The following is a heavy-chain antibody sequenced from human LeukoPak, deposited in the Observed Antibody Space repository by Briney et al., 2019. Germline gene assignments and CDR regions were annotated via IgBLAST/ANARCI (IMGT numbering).Heavy chain of an antibody. J-gene: IGHJ4*02. CDR3: AKSGIQLWRFDY. V-gene: IGHV3-30-3*01. D-gene: IGHD5-18*01. CDR2: ISYDGSNK. CDR1: GFTFSSYA. Sequence: GGSLRLSCAASGFTFSSYAMHWVRQAPGKGLEWVAVISYDGSNKYYADSVKGRFTISRDNSKNTLYLQMNSLRAEDTAVYYCAKSGIQLWRFDYWGQGTLVTVSS.